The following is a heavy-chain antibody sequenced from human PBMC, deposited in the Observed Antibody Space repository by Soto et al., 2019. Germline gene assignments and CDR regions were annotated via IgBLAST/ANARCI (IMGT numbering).Heavy chain of an antibody. CDR3: ARAPGIAGTPAY. D-gene: IGHD6-13*01. Sequence: ANYAQKFQGRVTITADESTSTAYMELSSLRSEDTAVYYCARAPGIAGTPAYWGQGTLVTVSS. CDR2: A. V-gene: IGHV1-69*01. J-gene: IGHJ4*02.